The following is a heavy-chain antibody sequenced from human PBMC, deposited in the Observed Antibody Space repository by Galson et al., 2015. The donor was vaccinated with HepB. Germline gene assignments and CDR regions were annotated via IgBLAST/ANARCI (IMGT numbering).Heavy chain of an antibody. J-gene: IGHJ5*02. CDR1: SSSSYY. CDR3: ARLLWFGELSPLSWFDP. V-gene: IGHV4-39*01. Sequence: SSSSYYWGWIRQPPGKGLEWIGSIYYSGSTYYNPSLKSRVTISVDTSKNQFSLKLSSVTAADTAVYYCARLLWFGELSPLSWFDPWGQGTLVTVSS. CDR2: IYYSGST. D-gene: IGHD3-10*01.